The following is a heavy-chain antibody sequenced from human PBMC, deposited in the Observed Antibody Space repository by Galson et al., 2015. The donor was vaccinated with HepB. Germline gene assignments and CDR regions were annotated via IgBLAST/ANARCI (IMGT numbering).Heavy chain of an antibody. J-gene: IGHJ4*02. CDR1: GFTFGTYS. Sequence: SLRLSCAASGFTFGTYSMNWVRQAPGKGLEWLSYISSSSSGIYYADSVRGRFTISRDNAKNSLYLQMNSLRAEDTAVYFCARDGNGQPLYYWGQGTLVTVSS. V-gene: IGHV3-48*01. CDR2: ISSSSSGI. CDR3: ARDGNGQPLYY. D-gene: IGHD1-1*01.